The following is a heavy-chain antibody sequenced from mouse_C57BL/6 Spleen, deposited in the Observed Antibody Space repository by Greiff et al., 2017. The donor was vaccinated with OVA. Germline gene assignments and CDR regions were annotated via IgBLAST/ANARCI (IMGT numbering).Heavy chain of an antibody. CDR1: GYTFTSYW. CDR3: ARGGQLRLQKGDY. CDR2: IDPSDSYT. Sequence: QVQLKQPGAELVRPGTSVKLSCKASGYTFTSYWMHWVKQRPGQGLEWIGVIDPSDSYTNYNQKFKGKATLTVDTSSSTAYMQLSSLTSEDSAVYYCARGGQLRLQKGDYWGQGTTLTVSS. V-gene: IGHV1-59*01. D-gene: IGHD3-2*02. J-gene: IGHJ2*01.